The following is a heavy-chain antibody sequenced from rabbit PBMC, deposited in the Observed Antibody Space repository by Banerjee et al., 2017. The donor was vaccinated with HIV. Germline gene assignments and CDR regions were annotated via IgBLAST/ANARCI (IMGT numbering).Heavy chain of an antibody. D-gene: IGHD7-1*01. CDR1: GFSFSSSYY. CDR3: ARDPRYAGYGGGAYAFNL. CDR2: IGVGSSGGT. V-gene: IGHV1S40*01. J-gene: IGHJ4*01. Sequence: QSLEESGGDLVKPGASLTLTCTASGFSFSSSYYMSWVRQAPGKGLEWIACIGVGSSGGTSYATWAKGRFTISKTSSTTVTLQMTSLTAADTATYFCARDPRYAGYGGGAYAFNLWGPGTLVTVS.